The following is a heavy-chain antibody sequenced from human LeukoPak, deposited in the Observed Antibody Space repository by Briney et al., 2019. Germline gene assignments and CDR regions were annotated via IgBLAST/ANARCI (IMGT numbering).Heavy chain of an antibody. V-gene: IGHV3-23*01. D-gene: IGHD3-22*01. CDR3: ARDPYYDSSGYYSPLDY. CDR2: ISGSGGST. CDR1: GFTFSSYA. J-gene: IGHJ4*02. Sequence: GGSLRLSCAASGFTFSSYAMSWVRQAPGKGLEWVSAISGSGGSTYYADSVKGRFTISRDNSKNTLYLQMNSLRAEDTAVYYCARDPYYDSSGYYSPLDYWGQGTLVTVSS.